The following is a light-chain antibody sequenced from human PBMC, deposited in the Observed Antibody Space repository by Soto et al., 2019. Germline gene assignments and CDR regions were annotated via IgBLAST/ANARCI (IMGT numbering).Light chain of an antibody. CDR2: EVR. CDR3: NSYTSSTTWV. Sequence: QSVLTQPASVSGSPGQSITISCTGTSSDVGRYNYVSWYQQHPGKAPKLMIYEVRNRPSGVSSRFSGSKSGNTASLTISGLQAEDEAEYYCNSYTSSTTWVFGGGTQLTVL. V-gene: IGLV2-14*01. J-gene: IGLJ3*02. CDR1: SSDVGRYNY.